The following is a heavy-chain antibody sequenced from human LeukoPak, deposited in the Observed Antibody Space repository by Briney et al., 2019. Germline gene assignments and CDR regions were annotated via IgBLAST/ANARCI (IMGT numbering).Heavy chain of an antibody. CDR2: IRQGGSEK. CDR3: TRFSRSSSSNY. CDR1: GFTFSNYW. Sequence: GGSLRLSCAASGFTFSNYWMSWVRQAPGKGLEWVAIIRQGGSEKKYVDSVKGRFTISRDNAKNSLYLEMNSLRAEDTAVYYCTRFSRSSSSNYWGQGTLVTVSS. V-gene: IGHV3-7*01. D-gene: IGHD6-6*01. J-gene: IGHJ4*02.